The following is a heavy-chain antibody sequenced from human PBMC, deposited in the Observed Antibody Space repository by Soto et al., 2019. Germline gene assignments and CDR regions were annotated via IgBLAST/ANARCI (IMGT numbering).Heavy chain of an antibody. Sequence: QVQLVESGGGVVQPGRSLRLSCAASGFTFGSYGMHWVRQAPGKGLEWVAVIWYGGSNKYYADSVKGRFTISRDNSKNTLYLQMNSLRAEDTAVYYCARKAYGEISYYYYGMDVWGQGTTVTVSS. CDR3: ARKAYGEISYYYYGMDV. J-gene: IGHJ6*02. CDR1: GFTFGSYG. V-gene: IGHV3-33*01. D-gene: IGHD4-17*01. CDR2: IWYGGSNK.